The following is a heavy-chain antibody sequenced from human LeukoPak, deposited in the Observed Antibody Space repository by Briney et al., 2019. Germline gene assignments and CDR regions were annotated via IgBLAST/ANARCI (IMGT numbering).Heavy chain of an antibody. CDR2: IYPSDSYT. Sequence: GESLKISCKGSGYSFTSYWIGWVRQMPGKGLEWMGIIYPSDSYTNYSPSFQGHVTISADKSISTAYLQWSSLKASDTAMYYCATSRGGGYYDFWSGFNYWGQGTLVTVSS. V-gene: IGHV5-10-1*01. D-gene: IGHD3-3*01. CDR3: ATSRGGGYYDFWSGFNY. J-gene: IGHJ4*02. CDR1: GYSFTSYW.